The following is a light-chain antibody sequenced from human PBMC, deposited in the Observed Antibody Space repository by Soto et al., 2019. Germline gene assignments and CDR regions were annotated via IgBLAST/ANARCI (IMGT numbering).Light chain of an antibody. CDR1: SSDIGGYNF. V-gene: IGLV2-14*03. J-gene: IGLJ1*01. Sequence: QSALTKPASVSGSPGQSITISCTGTSSDIGGYNFVSWYQHHPGKAPKLLIHDVSNRPSGVSSRFSGSKSGNTASLTISGLQAEDEADYYCNSYRTVSTYVFGTGTKVTVL. CDR2: DVS. CDR3: NSYRTVSTYV.